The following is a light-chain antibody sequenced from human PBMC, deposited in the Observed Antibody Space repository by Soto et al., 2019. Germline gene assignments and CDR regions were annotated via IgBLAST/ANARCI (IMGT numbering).Light chain of an antibody. V-gene: IGLV2-14*01. CDR3: SSYTSTSTLGVV. CDR2: DVS. CDR1: SSDVGGYNY. J-gene: IGLJ2*01. Sequence: ALTQPASVSGSPGQSITISCTGTSSDVGGYNYVSWYQQHPGKAPKLMIYDVSNRPSGVSNRFSGSKSGNTAPLTISGLQAEDEAEYYCSSYTSTSTLGVVFGGGTKLTVL.